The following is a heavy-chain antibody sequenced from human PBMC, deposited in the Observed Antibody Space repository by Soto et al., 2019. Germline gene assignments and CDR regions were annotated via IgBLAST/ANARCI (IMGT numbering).Heavy chain of an antibody. V-gene: IGHV3-23*01. CDR2: INGGGVST. CDR1: GFTFRNYA. J-gene: IGHJ4*02. D-gene: IGHD3-3*01. CDR3: TNGRYLEWFLSGGGEEC. Sequence: PGGSLRLSCAASGFTFRNYAMSWVRQTPEKGLEWVSAINGGGVSTYYADSVKGRFTISRDQSKNTIYLQMDSLRVEDTALYYCTNGRYLEWFLSGGGEECWGRGT.